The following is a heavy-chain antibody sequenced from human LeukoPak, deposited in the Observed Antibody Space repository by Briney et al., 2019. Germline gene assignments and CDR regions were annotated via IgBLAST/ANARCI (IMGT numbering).Heavy chain of an antibody. CDR3: AKMYGSGSPHYYYMDV. D-gene: IGHD3-10*01. Sequence: GGSLRLSCAASGFTFSSYGMHWVRQAPGKGLEWVAFIRYDGSNKYYADSVKGRFTISRDNSKNTLYLQTNSLRAEDTAVYYCAKMYGSGSPHYYYMDVWGKGTTVTVSS. V-gene: IGHV3-30*02. CDR2: IRYDGSNK. J-gene: IGHJ6*03. CDR1: GFTFSSYG.